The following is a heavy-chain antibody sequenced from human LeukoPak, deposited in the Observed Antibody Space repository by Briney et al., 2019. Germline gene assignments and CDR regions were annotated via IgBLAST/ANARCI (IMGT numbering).Heavy chain of an antibody. CDR1: GYTFTSYG. CDR3: ARFFEKSDTAMVTPLDY. Sequence: ASVKVSCKASGYTFTSYGTSWVRQAPGQGLEWMGWISSYHGNTNYAQKLQGRVTMTTDTSTSTAYMELRSLRSDDTAVYYCARFFEKSDTAMVTPLDYWGQGNLVTVSS. J-gene: IGHJ4*02. D-gene: IGHD5-18*01. CDR2: ISSYHGNT. V-gene: IGHV1-18*04.